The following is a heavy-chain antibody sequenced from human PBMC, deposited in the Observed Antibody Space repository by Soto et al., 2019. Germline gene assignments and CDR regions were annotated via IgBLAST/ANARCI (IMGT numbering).Heavy chain of an antibody. J-gene: IGHJ6*02. V-gene: IGHV5-10-1*01. CDR3: ARRGAAAGTYYYYGMDV. D-gene: IGHD6-13*01. Sequence: EESVKISCNGSGYSFTSYWISWVRQMPWKGLEWMGRIDPSDSYTNYSPSFQGHVTISADKSISTAYLQWSSLKASDTAMYYCARRGAAAGTYYYYGMDVWGQGTTVTVSS. CDR1: GYSFTSYW. CDR2: IDPSDSYT.